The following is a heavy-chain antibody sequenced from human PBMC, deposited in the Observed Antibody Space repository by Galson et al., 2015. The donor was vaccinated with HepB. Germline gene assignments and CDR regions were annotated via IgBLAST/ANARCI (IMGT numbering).Heavy chain of an antibody. V-gene: IGHV4-39*01. Sequence: PGLVKPSETLSLTCTVSGGSISSSSYYWGWIRQPPGKGLEWIGSIYYSGSTYYNPSLKSRVTISVDTSKNQFSLKLSSVTAADTAVYYCARHHGSARCWCFDLWGRGTLVTVSS. CDR3: ARHHGSARCWCFDL. D-gene: IGHD6-25*01. J-gene: IGHJ2*01. CDR2: IYYSGST. CDR1: GGSISSSSYY.